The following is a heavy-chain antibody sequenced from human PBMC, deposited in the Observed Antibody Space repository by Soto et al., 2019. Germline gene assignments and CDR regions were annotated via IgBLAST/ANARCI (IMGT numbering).Heavy chain of an antibody. V-gene: IGHV3-23*01. D-gene: IGHD2-8*01. CDR1: GFTFDSPYSHA. CDR2: ISSNGANT. CDR3: VSWVSAHFDY. Sequence: GESLKISCAASGFTFDSPYSHAMSWVRQSPGKGPEWVSTISSNGANTHYAESVKGRFTISKDPSRNTVHLHMNSLRAEDTATYFCVSWVSAHFDYWGHGTPVTVSS. J-gene: IGHJ4*01.